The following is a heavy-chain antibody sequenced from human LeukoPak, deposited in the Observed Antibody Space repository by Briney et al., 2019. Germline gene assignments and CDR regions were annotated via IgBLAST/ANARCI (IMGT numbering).Heavy chain of an antibody. J-gene: IGHJ5*02. CDR1: GGSIRSYY. Sequence: SETLSLTCTVSGGSIRSYYWSWIRQPPGKGLEWIGHIYYSESPNYNPSLKSRLTISVDTSKNQFSLRLSSVTAADTAVYYGARQPVGSRHWFDPWGQGTLVTVSS. V-gene: IGHV4-59*08. CDR3: ARQPVGSRHWFDP. CDR2: IYYSESP. D-gene: IGHD6-13*01.